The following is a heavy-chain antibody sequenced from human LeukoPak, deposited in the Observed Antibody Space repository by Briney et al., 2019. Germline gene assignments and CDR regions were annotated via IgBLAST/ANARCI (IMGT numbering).Heavy chain of an antibody. CDR2: INTNTGNP. Sequence: ASVKVSCKASGYTFASYAMNWVRQAPGQGLEWMGWINTNTGNPTYAQGFTGRFVFSLDTSVSTAYLQISSLKAEDTAVYHCARSGIEMATIPIDYWGQGTLVTVSS. J-gene: IGHJ4*02. CDR1: GYTFASYA. CDR3: ARSGIEMATIPIDY. V-gene: IGHV7-4-1*02. D-gene: IGHD5-24*01.